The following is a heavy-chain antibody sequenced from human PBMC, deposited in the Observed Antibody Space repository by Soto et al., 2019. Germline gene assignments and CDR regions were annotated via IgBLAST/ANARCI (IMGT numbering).Heavy chain of an antibody. J-gene: IGHJ4*02. CDR2: ISYDGSNK. V-gene: IGHV3-30-3*01. CDR3: ARAIPDYGDYLDY. Sequence: VGSLRLSCAASGFTFSSYAMHWVRQAPGKGLEWVAVISYDGSNKYYADSVKGRFTISRDNSKNTLYLQMNSLRAEDTAVYYCARAIPDYGDYLDYWGQGTLVTVSS. D-gene: IGHD4-17*01. CDR1: GFTFSSYA.